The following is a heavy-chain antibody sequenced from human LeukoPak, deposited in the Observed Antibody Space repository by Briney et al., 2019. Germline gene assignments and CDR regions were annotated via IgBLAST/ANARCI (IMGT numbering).Heavy chain of an antibody. V-gene: IGHV3-23*01. CDR2: VSESGGST. CDR3: AKVAVAGQVYFDY. J-gene: IGHJ4*02. CDR1: GFTFSSYA. Sequence: PGGSLRLSCAASGFTFSSYAMSWVRQAPGKGLVWVSAVSESGGSTYYADSVKGRFTISRDNSKNTLYLQMNSLRAEDTAVYYCAKVAVAGQVYFDYWGQGTLVTVSS. D-gene: IGHD6-19*01.